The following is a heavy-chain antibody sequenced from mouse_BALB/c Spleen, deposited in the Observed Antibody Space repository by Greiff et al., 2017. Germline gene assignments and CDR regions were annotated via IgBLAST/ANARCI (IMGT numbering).Heavy chain of an antibody. D-gene: IGHD1-2*01. V-gene: IGHV7-3*02. CDR2: IRNKANGYTT. Sequence: EVKLMESGGGLVQPGGSLRLSCATSGFTFTDYYMSWVRQPPGKALEWLGFIRNKANGYTTEYSASVKGRFTISRDNSQSILYLQMNTLRAEDSATYYCARDFTTADYAMDYWGQGTSVTVSS. CDR3: ARDFTTADYAMDY. J-gene: IGHJ4*01. CDR1: GFTFTDYY.